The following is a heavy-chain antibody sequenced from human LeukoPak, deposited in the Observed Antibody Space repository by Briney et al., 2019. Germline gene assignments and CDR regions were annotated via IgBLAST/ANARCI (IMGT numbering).Heavy chain of an antibody. Sequence: PSQTLSLTCTVSGGSISSGSYYWSWIRQPAGKGLEWIGRIYTSGSTNYNPSLKSRVTISVDTSKNQFSLKLSSVTAADTAVYYCARKRRSYGYDAFDIWGQGTMVTVSS. CDR1: GGSISSGSYY. CDR3: ARKRRSYGYDAFDI. CDR2: IYTSGST. D-gene: IGHD5-18*01. J-gene: IGHJ3*02. V-gene: IGHV4-61*02.